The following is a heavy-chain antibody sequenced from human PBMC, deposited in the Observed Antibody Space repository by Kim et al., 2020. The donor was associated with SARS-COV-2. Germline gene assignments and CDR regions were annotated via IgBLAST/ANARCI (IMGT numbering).Heavy chain of an antibody. D-gene: IGHD6-6*01. V-gene: IGHV3-21*01. CDR1: GFTFNDNS. J-gene: IGHJ4*02. CDR3: ATYLVAQFDY. Sequence: GGSLRLSCAASGFTFNDNSMNWVRQAPGKGLEWVSSINSQSNYVQYADSVKGRFTISRDNAKESLFLQMNSLRAEDTAVYYCATYLVAQFDYWGQGTLVTVSS. CDR2: INSQSNYV.